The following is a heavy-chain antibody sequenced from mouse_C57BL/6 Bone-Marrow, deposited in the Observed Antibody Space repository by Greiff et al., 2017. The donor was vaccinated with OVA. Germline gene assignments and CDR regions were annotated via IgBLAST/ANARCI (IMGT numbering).Heavy chain of an antibody. CDR2: IDPSDSYT. CDR3: ARCLDYYGSSYWYFDV. Sequence: QVQLQQPGAELVMPGASVKLSCKASGYTFTSYWMHWVKQRPGQGLEWIGEIDPSDSYTNYNQKFKGKSTLTVDKSSSTAYMQLSSLTSEDSAVYYCARCLDYYGSSYWYFDVWGSGTTVTVSS. CDR1: GYTFTSYW. J-gene: IGHJ1*01. V-gene: IGHV1-69*01. D-gene: IGHD1-1*01.